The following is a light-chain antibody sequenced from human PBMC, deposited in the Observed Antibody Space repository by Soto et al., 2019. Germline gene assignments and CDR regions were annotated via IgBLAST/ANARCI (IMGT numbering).Light chain of an antibody. CDR2: DVT. CDR3: TSYAGSESDV. V-gene: IGLV2-8*01. J-gene: IGLJ1*01. CDR1: TSDVGGYNY. Sequence: QSALTQPPSASGSPGQSVAISCTGTTSDVGGYNYVSWYQQHPGKAPRLRIYDVTKRPSGVPDRFAGSKSGNTASLTVSGLQAEDEADYYCTSYAGSESDVFGSGTKLPVL.